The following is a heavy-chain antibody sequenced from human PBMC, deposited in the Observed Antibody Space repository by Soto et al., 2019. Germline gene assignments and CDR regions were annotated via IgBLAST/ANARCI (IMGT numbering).Heavy chain of an antibody. J-gene: IGHJ4*02. D-gene: IGHD3-22*01. Sequence: QVQLQESGPGLVKPSQTLSLTCTVSGGSISSGGYYWSWIRQHPGKGLEWIGYIYYSGSTYCNPFYSRRVTISVITAKNQCCVKLSSVTAADTGVYYCARAGDSSGYYPPYYFDYWGQGTLVTVSS. CDR2: IYYSGST. CDR1: GGSISSGGYY. V-gene: IGHV4-31*03. CDR3: ARAGDSSGYYPPYYFDY.